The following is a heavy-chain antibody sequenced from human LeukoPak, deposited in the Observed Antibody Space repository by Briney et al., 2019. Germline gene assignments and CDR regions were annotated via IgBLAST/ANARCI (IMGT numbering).Heavy chain of an antibody. CDR2: ISGSGGST. D-gene: IGHD4-17*01. J-gene: IGHJ6*02. V-gene: IGHV3-23*01. CDR3: AKHMGYGDYAYYYGMDV. Sequence: GRSLRLSCAASGFTFDDYAMSWVRQAPGKGLEWVSAISGSGGSTYYADSVKGRFTISRDNSKNTLYLQMNSLRAEDTAVYYCAKHMGYGDYAYYYGMDVWGQGTTVTVSS. CDR1: GFTFDDYA.